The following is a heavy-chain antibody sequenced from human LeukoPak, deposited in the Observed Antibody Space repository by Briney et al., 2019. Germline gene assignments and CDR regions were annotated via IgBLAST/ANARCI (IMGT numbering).Heavy chain of an antibody. CDR1: GGSISSYY. CDR2: IYYSGST. Sequence: SETLPLTCTVSGGSISSYYWSWIRQPPGKGLEWIGYIYYSGSTNYNPSLKSRVTISVDTSKNQFSLKLSSVTAADTAVYYCARDYGGRWFDPWGQGTLATVSS. V-gene: IGHV4-59*01. J-gene: IGHJ5*02. CDR3: ARDYGGRWFDP. D-gene: IGHD4-23*01.